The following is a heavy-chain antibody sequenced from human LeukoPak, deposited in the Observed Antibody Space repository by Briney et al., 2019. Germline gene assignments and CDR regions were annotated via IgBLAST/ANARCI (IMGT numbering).Heavy chain of an antibody. J-gene: IGHJ3*02. Sequence: ASVKVSCKASGYTFTGYYMHWVRQAPGQGLEWMGWINPNSGGTNYAQKFQGRVTMTRDTSISTAYMELSRLRSDDTAVYYCARDTVRYFDWLLFHDAFDIWGQGTMVTVSS. CDR3: ARDTVRYFDWLLFHDAFDI. V-gene: IGHV1-2*02. CDR1: GYTFTGYY. CDR2: INPNSGGT. D-gene: IGHD3-9*01.